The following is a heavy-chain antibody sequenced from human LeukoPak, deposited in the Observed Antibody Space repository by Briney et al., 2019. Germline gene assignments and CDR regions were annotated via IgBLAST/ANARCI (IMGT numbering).Heavy chain of an antibody. D-gene: IGHD2-21*01. CDR3: AKYSLDY. CDR2: ISYDGSNK. CDR1: GFTFSSYG. J-gene: IGHJ4*02. Sequence: GRSLRLSCAASGFTFSSYGMHWVRQAPGKGLEWVAVISYDGSNKYYADSVEGRFTISRDNSKNTLYLKMNGLRAEDTAVYYCAKYSLDYWGQGTLVAVSS. V-gene: IGHV3-30*18.